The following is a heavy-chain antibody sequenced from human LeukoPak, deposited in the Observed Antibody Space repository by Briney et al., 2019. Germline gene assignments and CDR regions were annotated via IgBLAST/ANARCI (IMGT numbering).Heavy chain of an antibody. J-gene: IGHJ4*02. CDR3: AKSPVYASGYFDY. V-gene: IGHV3-23*01. CDR2: ISGSGGST. Sequence: GGSLRLSCAASGFTFSSYGMSWVRQAPGKGLEWVSAISGSGGSTYYADSVKGRFTISRDNSKNTLYLQMNSLRAEDTAVYYCAKSPVYASGYFDYWGQGTLVTVSS. CDR1: GFTFSSYG. D-gene: IGHD2-8*01.